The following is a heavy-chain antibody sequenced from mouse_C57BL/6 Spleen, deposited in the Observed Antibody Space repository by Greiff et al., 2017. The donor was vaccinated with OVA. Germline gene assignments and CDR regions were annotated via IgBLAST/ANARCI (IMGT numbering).Heavy chain of an antibody. CDR1: GYTFTSYW. J-gene: IGHJ1*03. Sequence: VKLQQPGAELVKPGASVKLSCKASGYTFTSYWMHWVKQRPGQGLEWIGMIHPNSGSTNYNEKFKSKATLTVDKSSSTAYMQLSSLTSEDSAVYYCATDSNYYGSSFDVWGTGTTVTVSS. V-gene: IGHV1-64*01. D-gene: IGHD1-1*01. CDR2: IHPNSGST. CDR3: ATDSNYYGSSFDV.